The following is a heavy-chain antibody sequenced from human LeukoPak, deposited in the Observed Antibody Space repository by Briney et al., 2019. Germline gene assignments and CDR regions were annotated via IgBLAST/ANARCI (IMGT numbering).Heavy chain of an antibody. CDR2: IWYAGSNK. J-gene: IGHJ4*02. D-gene: IGHD2-2*01. CDR1: GFTFISYG. V-gene: IGHV3-33*01. CDR3: ARSKGSSTRDYFDC. Sequence: GRSLRLSCSSSGFTFISYGMHWIRQAPGKGLKWGAVIWYAGSNKYYADSVKGRFTISRFNSKNTLYLQMNSLRAEDTAVYYCARSKGSSTRDYFDCEVRGSLVTVSS.